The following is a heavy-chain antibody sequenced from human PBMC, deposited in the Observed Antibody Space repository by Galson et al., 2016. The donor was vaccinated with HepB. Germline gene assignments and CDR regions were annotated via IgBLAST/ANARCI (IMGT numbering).Heavy chain of an antibody. J-gene: IGHJ6*02. Sequence: SLRLSCAASGFTFSAYTYDINWVRQAPGKGLEWVSYISSSSSTISYADSVKGRFTISRDNAKNSLYLQMNSLGAEDTAVYYCARVVYDKGAAMDVWGQGTTVTVSS. V-gene: IGHV3-48*01. CDR2: ISSSSSTI. CDR3: ARVVYDKGAAMDV. CDR1: GFTFSAYT. D-gene: IGHD3-22*01.